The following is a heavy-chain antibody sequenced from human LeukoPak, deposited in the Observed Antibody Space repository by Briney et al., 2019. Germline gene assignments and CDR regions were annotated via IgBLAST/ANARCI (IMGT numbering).Heavy chain of an antibody. Sequence: PSETLSLTCTVSGGSISSYYWSWIRQPAGKGLEWIGRIYTSGSTNYNPSLKSRVTMSVDRSKNQFSLKLSSVTAADTAVYYCARNRAYCSSTSCYIGGVGYWGQGTLVTVSS. CDR1: GGSISSYY. D-gene: IGHD2-2*02. CDR2: IYTSGST. J-gene: IGHJ4*02. CDR3: ARNRAYCSSTSCYIGGVGY. V-gene: IGHV4-4*07.